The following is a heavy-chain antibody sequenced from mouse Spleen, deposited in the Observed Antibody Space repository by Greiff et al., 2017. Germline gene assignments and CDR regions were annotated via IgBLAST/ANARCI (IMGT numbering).Heavy chain of an antibody. V-gene: IGHV5-16*01. CDR2: INYDGSST. CDR3: ARELAYYFDY. J-gene: IGHJ2*01. D-gene: IGHD4-1*01. Sequence: EVKLMESEGGLVQPGSSMKLSCTASGFTFSDYYMAWVRQVPEKGLEWVANINYDGSSTYYLDSLKSRFIISRDNAKNILYLQMSSLKSEDTATYYCARELAYYFDYWGQGTTLTVSS. CDR1: GFTFSDYY.